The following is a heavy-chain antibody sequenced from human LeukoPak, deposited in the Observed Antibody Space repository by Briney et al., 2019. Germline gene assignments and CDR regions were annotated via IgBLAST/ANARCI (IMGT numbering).Heavy chain of an antibody. CDR1: GYTFTSYG. CDR3: ARESYYGSGSYITSYFDY. Sequence: SVKVSCKASGYTFTSYGISWVRQAPGQGLEWMGWIIPIFGTANYAQKFQGRVTITADESTSTAYMELSSLRSEDTAVYYCARESYYGSGSYITSYFDYWGQGTLVTVSS. V-gene: IGHV1-69*13. D-gene: IGHD3-10*01. CDR2: IIPIFGTA. J-gene: IGHJ4*02.